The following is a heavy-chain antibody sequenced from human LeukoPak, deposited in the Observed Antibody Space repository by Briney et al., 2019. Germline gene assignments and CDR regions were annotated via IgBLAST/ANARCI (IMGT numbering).Heavy chain of an antibody. CDR2: MSYDGSNK. Sequence: GGSLRLSCAASGFTFSSYAMHWVRQAPGKGLEWVAVMSYDGSNKYYADSVKGRFTISRDNSKNTLYLQMNSLRAEDTAVYYCARSGYSYGYFGMGVIDYWGQGTLVTASS. CDR1: GFTFSSYA. CDR3: ARSGYSYGYFGMGVIDY. J-gene: IGHJ4*02. D-gene: IGHD5-18*01. V-gene: IGHV3-30*04.